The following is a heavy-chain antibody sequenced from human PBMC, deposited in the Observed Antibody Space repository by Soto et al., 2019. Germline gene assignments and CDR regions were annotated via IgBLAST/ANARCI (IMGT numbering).Heavy chain of an antibody. CDR3: ARVPNYDILTGYIY. CDR2: MNPNSGNT. CDR1: GYTFTSYD. J-gene: IGHJ4*02. V-gene: IGHV1-8*01. Sequence: QVQLVQSGAEVKKPGASVKVSCKASGYTFTSYDINWVRQAPGQGLEWMGWMNPNSGNTGYAQKFQGRVTMTRNTSISTAYMELSSLRSEDTAVYYCARVPNYDILTGYIYWGQGTLVTVSS. D-gene: IGHD3-9*01.